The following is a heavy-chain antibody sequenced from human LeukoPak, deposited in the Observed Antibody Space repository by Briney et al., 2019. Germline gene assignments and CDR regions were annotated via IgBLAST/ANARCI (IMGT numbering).Heavy chain of an antibody. CDR3: ARTRISYFDY. CDR1: GGSVSSGSYY. CDR2: IYYSGST. J-gene: IGHJ4*02. D-gene: IGHD2/OR15-2a*01. V-gene: IGHV4-61*01. Sequence: SETLSLTGTVSGGSVSSGSYYWSWIRHPPGKGLEWIGYIYYSGSTNYNPSLKSRVTISVDTSKNQFSLKLSSVTAADTAVYYCARTRISYFDYWGQGTLVTVSS.